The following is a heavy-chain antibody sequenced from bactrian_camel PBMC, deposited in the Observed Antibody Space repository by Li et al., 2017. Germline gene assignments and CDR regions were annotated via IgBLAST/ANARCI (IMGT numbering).Heavy chain of an antibody. Sequence: HVQLVESGGGSVQAGGSLRLSCAASGYTYNRNCMAWFRQAPGKEREGVARIATGSGNTYYADSVKGRFTISHDNAKRTLYLQMNSLKPEDTAMYYCVADCEFRYGHFDFNIGSRGQGTQVTVS. CDR1: GYTYNRNC. J-gene: IGHJ4*01. CDR3: VADCEFRYGHFDFNIGS. CDR2: IATGSGNT. D-gene: IGHD2*01. V-gene: IGHV3S1*01.